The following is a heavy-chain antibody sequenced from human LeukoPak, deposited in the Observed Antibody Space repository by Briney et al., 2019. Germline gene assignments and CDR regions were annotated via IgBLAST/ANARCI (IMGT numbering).Heavy chain of an antibody. CDR3: ARTGYYYGMDV. Sequence: PSETLALTFAGYCWSFSCYYWRLIRQPPGKGLEWIWESNHSGSNNYNPPLKSRVTISGDTSKNQFSLKLSSVTAADTAVYYCARTGYYYGMDVWGQGTTVTVS. J-gene: IGHJ6*02. V-gene: IGHV4-34*01. CDR2: SNHSGSN. CDR1: CWSFSCYY. D-gene: IGHD3-9*01.